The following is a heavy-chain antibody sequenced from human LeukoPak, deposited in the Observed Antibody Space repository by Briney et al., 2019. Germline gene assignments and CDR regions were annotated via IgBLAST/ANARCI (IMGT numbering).Heavy chain of an antibody. CDR3: AKGGYCSSTSCYEDAFDI. CDR2: ISGSGGST. Sequence: GGSLRLSCAASGFTFSSYAMSWVRQAPGKGLEWVSAISGSGGSTYYADSVKGRFTISRDNSKNTLYLQMNSLRAEDTAVYYCAKGGYCSSTSCYEDAFDIWGQGTMVTVSS. D-gene: IGHD2-2*01. V-gene: IGHV3-23*01. J-gene: IGHJ3*02. CDR1: GFTFSSYA.